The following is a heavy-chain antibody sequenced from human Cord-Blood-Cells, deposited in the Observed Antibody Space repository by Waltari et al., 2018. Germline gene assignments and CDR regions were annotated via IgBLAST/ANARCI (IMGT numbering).Heavy chain of an antibody. CDR1: GGTFSSYA. CDR3: ARYDCTGGVCYYYFDY. CDR2: IIPIFGTA. V-gene: IGHV1-69*06. Sequence: QVQLVQSGAEVKKPGSSVKVSCKASGGTFSSYAISGVRQAPGQGLEWMGGIIPIFGTANYAQKFQGRVTITADKSTSTAYMELSSLRSEDTAVYYCARYDCTGGVCYYYFDYWGQGTLVTVSS. J-gene: IGHJ4*02. D-gene: IGHD2-8*02.